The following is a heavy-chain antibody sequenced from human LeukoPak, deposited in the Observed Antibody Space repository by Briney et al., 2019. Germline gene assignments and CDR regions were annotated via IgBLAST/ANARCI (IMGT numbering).Heavy chain of an antibody. Sequence: RGSLRLSCAASGFTFNTYAMHWVRQAPGKGLEWVAVTRYDGSDIYYTDSVKGRFTISRDNSKNTLYLQMNSLRAEDTAVYYCARDQSPKWGSGERYFDYWGQGTLVTVSS. CDR2: TRYDGSDI. J-gene: IGHJ4*02. V-gene: IGHV3-33*01. CDR1: GFTFNTYA. D-gene: IGHD7-27*01. CDR3: ARDQSPKWGSGERYFDY.